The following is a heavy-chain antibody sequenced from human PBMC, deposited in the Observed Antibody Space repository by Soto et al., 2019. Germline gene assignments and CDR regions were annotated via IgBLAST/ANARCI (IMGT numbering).Heavy chain of an antibody. V-gene: IGHV4-39*01. D-gene: IGHD3-22*01. CDR1: SGSISSGRYY. Sequence: ETLSLTCTVSSGSISSGRYYWDWIRQPPGKGLEWIGNIYYSGSTHYNPSLESRVTISVDTSKNQFSLKLSSVTAADTAVYYCARQTDSYYTFDAFDIWGQGTMVTVSS. CDR3: ARQTDSYYTFDAFDI. J-gene: IGHJ3*02. CDR2: IYYSGST.